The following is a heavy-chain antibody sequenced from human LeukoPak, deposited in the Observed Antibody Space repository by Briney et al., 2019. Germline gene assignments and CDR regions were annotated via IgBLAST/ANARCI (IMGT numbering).Heavy chain of an antibody. V-gene: IGHV1-2*02. CDR2: INPNSGGT. Sequence: GASVKVSCKASGYTFTSYGISWVRQAPGQGLEWMGWINPNSGGTNYAQKFQGRVTMTRDTSISTAYMELSRLRSDDTAVYYCARTADILTGYDYWGQGTLVTVSS. CDR1: GYTFTSYG. D-gene: IGHD3-9*01. CDR3: ARTADILTGYDY. J-gene: IGHJ4*02.